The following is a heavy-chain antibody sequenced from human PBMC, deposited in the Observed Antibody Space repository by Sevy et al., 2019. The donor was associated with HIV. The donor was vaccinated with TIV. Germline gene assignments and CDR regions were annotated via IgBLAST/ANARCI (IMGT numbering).Heavy chain of an antibody. CDR3: ARAGVFMVRGVPRNYYYYMDV. Sequence: GGSLRLSCAASGFTFSSYSMNWVRQAPGKGLEWVSSISSSSSYIYYADSVKGRFTISRDNAKNSLYLQMNSLRAEDTAMYYCARAGVFMVRGVPRNYYYYMDVWGKGTTVTVSS. V-gene: IGHV3-21*01. J-gene: IGHJ6*03. CDR1: GFTFSSYS. D-gene: IGHD3-10*01. CDR2: ISSSSSYI.